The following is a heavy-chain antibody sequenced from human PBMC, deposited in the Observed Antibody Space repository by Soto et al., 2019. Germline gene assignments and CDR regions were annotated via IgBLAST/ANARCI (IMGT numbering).Heavy chain of an antibody. CDR1: GGSISSYY. J-gene: IGHJ4*02. Sequence: PSETLSLTCTVSGGSISSYYWSWIRQPPGKGLGWIGYIYYSGSTNYNPSLKSRVTISVDTSKNQFSLKLSSVTAADTAVYYCARSYSGYEGSDYWGQGTLVTVSS. D-gene: IGHD5-12*01. CDR3: ARSYSGYEGSDY. V-gene: IGHV4-59*01. CDR2: IYYSGST.